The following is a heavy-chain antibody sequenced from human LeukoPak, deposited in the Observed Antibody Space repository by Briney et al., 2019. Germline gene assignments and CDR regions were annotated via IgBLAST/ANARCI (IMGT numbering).Heavy chain of an antibody. Sequence: PSETLSLTCTVSGGSISSSSYYWGWIRQPPGKGLEWIGSIYYSGSTYYNPSLKSRVTMSVDTSKNQFSLKLSSVTAADTAVYYCARVMKAGAVFPFDYWGQGTLVTVSS. CDR2: IYYSGST. CDR3: ARVMKAGAVFPFDY. V-gene: IGHV4-39*07. J-gene: IGHJ4*02. CDR1: GGSISSSSYY. D-gene: IGHD6-19*01.